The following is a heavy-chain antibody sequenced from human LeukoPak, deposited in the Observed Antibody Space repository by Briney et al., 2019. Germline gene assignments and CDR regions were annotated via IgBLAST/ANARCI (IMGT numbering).Heavy chain of an antibody. CDR2: ISGSDGST. V-gene: IGHV3-23*01. Sequence: GGSMRLSCAASGFTFSTYAMSWVRQAPGKGLEWVSTISGSDGSTYYADSVKGRFTISRDNSKNTLYLQMNSLRAEDTAVYYCAKGGALVWSGSYYWGQGTLVTVSS. D-gene: IGHD1-26*01. CDR1: GFTFSTYA. J-gene: IGHJ4*02. CDR3: AKGGALVWSGSYY.